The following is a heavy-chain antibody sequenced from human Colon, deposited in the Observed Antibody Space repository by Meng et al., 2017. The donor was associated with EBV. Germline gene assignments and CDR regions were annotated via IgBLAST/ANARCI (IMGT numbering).Heavy chain of an antibody. CDR1: GDSVNRGSYY. V-gene: IGHV4-61*01. CDR2: FYYIGSA. J-gene: IGHJ4*02. D-gene: IGHD2-2*03. Sequence: QGQLQESGPGLVKPAETLSLTCTVSGDSVNRGSYYWSWIRQPPGKGLEWIGSFYYIGSANYNPSLKSRVTILIDTSRNQFSLNLRSVTAADTAVYYCARDPSLDPTPFDYWGQGILVTVSS. CDR3: ARDPSLDPTPFDY.